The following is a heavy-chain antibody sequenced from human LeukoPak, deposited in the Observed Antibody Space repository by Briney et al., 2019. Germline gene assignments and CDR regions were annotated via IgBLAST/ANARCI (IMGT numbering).Heavy chain of an antibody. CDR3: ARDPTTVTTRWFDP. CDR1: GYTFTGYY. V-gene: IGHV1-2*02. D-gene: IGHD4-17*01. J-gene: IGHJ5*02. CDR2: ISPNSGGT. Sequence: ASVRVSCKASGYTFTGYYMHWVRQAPGQGLEWMGWISPNSGGTNYAQKFQDRVTMTRDTSISTAYMELSRLRSDDTAVYYCARDPTTVTTRWFDPWGQGTLVTVSS.